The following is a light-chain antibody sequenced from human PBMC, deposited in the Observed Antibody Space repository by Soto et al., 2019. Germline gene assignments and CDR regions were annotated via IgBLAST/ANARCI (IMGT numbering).Light chain of an antibody. CDR1: QSVSSSY. J-gene: IGKJ2*01. CDR2: DAS. V-gene: IGKV3-20*01. CDR3: QQYGSSRT. Sequence: EIVLTQSPGTLSLSPGERATLSCRASQSVSSSYLAWYQQKPGQAPRLLIYDASSRATGIPDRFSGSGSETDFTLTISRLEPEDFAVYYCQQYGSSRTFGHGTKLEIK.